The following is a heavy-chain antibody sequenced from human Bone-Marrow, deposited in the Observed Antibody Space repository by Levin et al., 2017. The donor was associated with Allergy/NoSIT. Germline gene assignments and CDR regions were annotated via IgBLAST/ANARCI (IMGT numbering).Heavy chain of an antibody. CDR2: IYSGGST. V-gene: IGHV3-53*01. CDR3: ARDGAAARAGSWG. D-gene: IGHD6-13*01. Sequence: GESLKISCAASGFTVSNNYMMWVLQAPGKGLEWVSLIYSGGSTYYADSVKGRFTISIDNSKNTLFLQMNSLRAEDTAVYYCARDGAAARAGSWGWGQGSLVSVSS. J-gene: IGHJ4*02. CDR1: GFTVSNNY.